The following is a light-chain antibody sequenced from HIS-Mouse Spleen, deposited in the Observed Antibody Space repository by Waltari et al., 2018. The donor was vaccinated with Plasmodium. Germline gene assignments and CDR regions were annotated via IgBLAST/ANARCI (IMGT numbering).Light chain of an antibody. Sequence: ALRMTQSPSSFSASTGDTVTLTCRARQGISSYLAWYQQKPGKAPKLLIYAASTLQSGVPSRFSGSGSGTDFTLTISCLQSEDFATYYCQQYYSYPFTFGPGTKVDIK. CDR2: AAS. CDR1: QGISSY. CDR3: QQYYSYPFT. J-gene: IGKJ3*01. V-gene: IGKV1-8*01.